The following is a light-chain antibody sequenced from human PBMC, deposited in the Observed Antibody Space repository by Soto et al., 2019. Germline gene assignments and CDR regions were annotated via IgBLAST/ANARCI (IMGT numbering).Light chain of an antibody. CDR1: QDISNH. Sequence: DIQMTQSPSAMSASVGDRVTITCRASQDISNHVAWFQQQPWKVPKGMIYVASSLQSGVPSRFSGSGSGTEFALTISSLQPEDFAPYYCLQHNSYPRTFGQGTKVDIK. J-gene: IGKJ1*01. CDR3: LQHNSYPRT. V-gene: IGKV1-17*03. CDR2: VAS.